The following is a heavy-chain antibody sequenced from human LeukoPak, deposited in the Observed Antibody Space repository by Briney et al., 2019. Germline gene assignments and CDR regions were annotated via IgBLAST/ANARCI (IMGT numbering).Heavy chain of an antibody. D-gene: IGHD2-15*01. CDR1: GGSISSYY. CDR3: ARIVVVAATPPYSYGMDV. V-gene: IGHV4-34*01. CDR2: INHSGST. Sequence: SETPSLTCTVSGGSISSYYWSWIRQPPGKGLEWIGEINHSGSTNYNPSLKSRVTISVDTSKNQFSLKLSSVTAADAAVYYCARIVVVAATPPYSYGMDVWGQGTTVTVSS. J-gene: IGHJ6*02.